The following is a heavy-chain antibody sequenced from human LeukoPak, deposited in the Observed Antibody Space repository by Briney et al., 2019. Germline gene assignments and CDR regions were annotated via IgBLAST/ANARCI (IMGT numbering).Heavy chain of an antibody. CDR1: GDSMSSYY. CDR2: IHTSWTT. CDR3: ARHQRWLVLWFSGMEV. Sequence: SETLSLTCTVSGDSMSSYYWNFIRQPAGKGLEWIGRIHTSWTTYYNPSLKSRVTISVDTSKNQFSLKLSSVTAADTAVYYCARHQRWLVLWFSGMEVWGQGTTVTVSS. V-gene: IGHV4-4*07. J-gene: IGHJ6*02. D-gene: IGHD6-19*01.